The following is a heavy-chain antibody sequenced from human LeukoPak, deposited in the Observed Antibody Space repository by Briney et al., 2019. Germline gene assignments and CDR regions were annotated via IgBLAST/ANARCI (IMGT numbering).Heavy chain of an antibody. J-gene: IGHJ4*02. CDR3: ARNPRGCQCTYFDY. D-gene: IGHD6-19*01. CDR2: IYTSGST. V-gene: IGHV4-61*02. Sequence: PSQTLSLTCTVSGGSISSGSYYWSWIRQPAGKGLEWIGRIYTSGSTNYNPSLKSRVTISVDTSKNQFTLKLSAVTAADTAVYYCARNPRGCQCTYFDYWGQGTLVTVAS. CDR1: GGSISSGSYY.